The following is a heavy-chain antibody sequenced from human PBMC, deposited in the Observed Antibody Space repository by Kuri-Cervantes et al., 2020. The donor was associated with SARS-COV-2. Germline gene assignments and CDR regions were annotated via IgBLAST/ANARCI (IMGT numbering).Heavy chain of an antibody. D-gene: IGHD5-24*01. Sequence: GESLKISCAASGFTFSNAWMSWVRQAPGKGLEWVGRIKSKTDGGTTDYAAPVKGRFTISRDDSKNTLFLQMNSLRAEDTAVYYCVRDGDHWNFDYWGQGTLVTVSS. J-gene: IGHJ4*02. CDR3: VRDGDHWNFDY. CDR1: GFTFSNAW. V-gene: IGHV3-15*05. CDR2: IKSKTDGGTT.